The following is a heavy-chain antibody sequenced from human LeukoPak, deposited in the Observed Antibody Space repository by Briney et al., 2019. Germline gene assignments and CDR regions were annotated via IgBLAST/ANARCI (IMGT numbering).Heavy chain of an antibody. CDR1: GGSFSGYY. V-gene: IGHV4-34*01. CDR2: INHSGST. J-gene: IGHJ5*02. Sequence: PSETLSLTCAVYGGSFSGYYWSWVRQPPGKGLEWIGEINHSGSTNYNPSLKSRVTISVDTSKNQFSLKLSSVTAADTAVYYRATPGGYSSNWFDPWGQGTLVTVSS. D-gene: IGHD5-18*01. CDR3: ATPGGYSSNWFDP.